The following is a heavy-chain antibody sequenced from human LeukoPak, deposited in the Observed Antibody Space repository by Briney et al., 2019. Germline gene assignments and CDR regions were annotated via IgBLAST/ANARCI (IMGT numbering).Heavy chain of an antibody. J-gene: IGHJ4*02. V-gene: IGHV1-2*02. CDR2: INPNSGGT. CDR1: GYTFTGYY. CDR3: ARGYYDILTGYPY. Sequence: ASVKVSCKASGYTFTGYYMHWVRQAPGQGLEWMGWINPNSGGTNYAQKFQGRVTMTRDTSISTAYMELSRLRSDDTAVYYYARGYYDILTGYPYWGQGTLVTVSS. D-gene: IGHD3-9*01.